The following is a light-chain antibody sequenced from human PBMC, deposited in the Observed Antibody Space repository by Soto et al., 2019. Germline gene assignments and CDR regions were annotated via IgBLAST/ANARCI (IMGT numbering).Light chain of an antibody. Sequence: DIQMTQSPSSLSASVGDRVTITCGASQSISSYLNWYQQKPGKAPKLLIYAASSLQSGVPSRFSGSGSGTDFTLTISSLQPEDFAPYYCQQSYSTGWTFGQGTKVEIK. V-gene: IGKV1-39*01. CDR3: QQSYSTGWT. CDR2: AAS. J-gene: IGKJ1*01. CDR1: QSISSY.